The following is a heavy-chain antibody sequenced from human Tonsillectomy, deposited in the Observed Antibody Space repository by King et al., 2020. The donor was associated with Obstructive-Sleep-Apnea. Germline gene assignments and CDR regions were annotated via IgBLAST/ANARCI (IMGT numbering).Heavy chain of an antibody. CDR1: GGSISSGDYY. CDR3: ARSNLGYYYFDY. D-gene: IGHD1-1*01. CDR2: IYYSGSP. V-gene: IGHV4-30-4*01. Sequence: VQLQESGPGLVKPSQTLSLTCTVSGGSISSGDYYWSWIRQPPGKGLEWIGSIYYSGSPYYNPSLKSRVTISVDTSKNQFSLKLSSVTAADTAVYYCARSNLGYYYFDYWGQGTLVTVSS. J-gene: IGHJ4*02.